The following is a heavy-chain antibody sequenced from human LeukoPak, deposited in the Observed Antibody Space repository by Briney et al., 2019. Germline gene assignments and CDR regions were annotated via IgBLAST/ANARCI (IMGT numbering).Heavy chain of an antibody. V-gene: IGHV3-30-3*01. CDR2: ISNDGSKT. Sequence: PGGSLRLSCAASGFTFNNYAIHWVRQAPGKGLEWVAVISNDGSKTHYADSVKGRFTISRDNSKNTLLLQMNSLRPEDTALYYCARDPEIGDFQLPGIWGQGTLVTVSS. CDR3: ARDPEIGDFQLPGI. CDR1: GFTFNNYA. J-gene: IGHJ4*02. D-gene: IGHD3-10*01.